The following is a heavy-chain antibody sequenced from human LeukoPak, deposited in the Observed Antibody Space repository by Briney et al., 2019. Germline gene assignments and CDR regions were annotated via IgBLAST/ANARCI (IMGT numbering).Heavy chain of an antibody. V-gene: IGHV4-30-2*01. CDR3: MRGGIGYDSDY. CDR1: GGSISSGGYY. CDR2: IHHSGTT. J-gene: IGHJ4*02. D-gene: IGHD5-12*01. Sequence: SETLSLTCTVSGGSISSGGYYLSRIRQPPGKGLEWIGYIHHSGTTYYNPSLKSRVTISVDRSKNQFSLKLTSVTAADTAVYYCMRGGIGYDSDYWGQGNLVTVSS.